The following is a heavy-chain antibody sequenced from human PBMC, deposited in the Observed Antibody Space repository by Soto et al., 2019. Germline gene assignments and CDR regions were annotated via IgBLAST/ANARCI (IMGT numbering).Heavy chain of an antibody. J-gene: IGHJ4*02. V-gene: IGHV3-74*01. D-gene: IGHD3-10*01. CDR2: INDDGTRT. CDR1: GFVFNMYW. CDR3: IRGHRPSSVGTGDF. Sequence: GGSLRLSCAASGFVFNMYWMHWVRQVPGEGPEWVTRINDDGTRTDYADSAKGRFTISRDNAKDILYLQMNALRVDDTAVYYCIRGHRPSSVGTGDFWGQGTLVTVSS.